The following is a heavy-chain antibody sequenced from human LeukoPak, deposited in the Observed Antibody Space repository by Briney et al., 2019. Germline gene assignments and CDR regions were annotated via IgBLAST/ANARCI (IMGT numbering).Heavy chain of an antibody. Sequence: GGSLRLSCAASGFTFDDYAMHWVRQAPGKGLEWVSGISWNSGSIGYADSVKGRFTISRDNAKNSLYLQMNSLRAEDTALYYCAKDIKGGYSYGPDWYYGMDVWGQGTTVTVSS. D-gene: IGHD5-18*01. CDR3: AKDIKGGYSYGPDWYYGMDV. CDR1: GFTFDDYA. J-gene: IGHJ6*02. V-gene: IGHV3-9*01. CDR2: ISWNSGSI.